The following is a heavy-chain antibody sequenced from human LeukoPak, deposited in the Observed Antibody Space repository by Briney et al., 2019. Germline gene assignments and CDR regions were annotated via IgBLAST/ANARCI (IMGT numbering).Heavy chain of an antibody. CDR1: GDSISSHP. V-gene: IGHV4-59*11. D-gene: IGHD2-21*02. CDR2: IDYNGNT. Sequence: SETLSLTCAVSGDSISSHPWSWIRQPPGKGLDYIGFIDYNGNTNYNPSLKSRVTISLDIFKNQFSLNLNSVSAADTAVYYFARLAKCDGNCYSFDLWGQGMLVTVSS. J-gene: IGHJ4*02. CDR3: ARLAKCDGNCYSFDL.